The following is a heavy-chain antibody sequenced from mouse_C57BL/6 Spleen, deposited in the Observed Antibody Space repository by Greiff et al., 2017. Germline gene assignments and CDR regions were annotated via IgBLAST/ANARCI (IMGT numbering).Heavy chain of an antibody. V-gene: IGHV1-54*01. CDR2: INPGSGGT. CDR3: AREIYDGYYGAMDY. CDR1: GYAFTNYL. D-gene: IGHD2-3*01. J-gene: IGHJ4*01. Sequence: VQRVESGAELVRPGTSVKVSCKASGYAFTNYLIEWVKQRPGQGLEWIGVINPGSGGTNYNEKFKGKATLTADKSSSTAYMQHSSLTSEDSAVYFCAREIYDGYYGAMDYWGQGTSVTVSS.